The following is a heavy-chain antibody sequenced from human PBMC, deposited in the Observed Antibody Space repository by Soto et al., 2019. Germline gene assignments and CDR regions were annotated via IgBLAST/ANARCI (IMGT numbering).Heavy chain of an antibody. V-gene: IGHV4-59*01. CDR1: GGSISSYY. D-gene: IGHD2-15*01. J-gene: IGHJ4*02. CDR2: IYYSGNT. Sequence: QVQLQESGPGLVKPSETLSLTCTVSGGSISSYYWCWIRQPPGRGLEWIGYIYYSGNTNYNPSLKSRVIISVETSKNQFALKLSSVTAADTAVYYCARRYGAAFDYWGQGTLVTVPS. CDR3: ARRYGAAFDY.